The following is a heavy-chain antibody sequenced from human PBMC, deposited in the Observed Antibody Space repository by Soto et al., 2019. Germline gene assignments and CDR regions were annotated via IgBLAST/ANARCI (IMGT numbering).Heavy chain of an antibody. Sequence: GASVKVSCKASGGTFSSYAISWVRQAPGQGXEWMGGIIPIFGTANYAQKFQGRVTITADKSTSTAYMELSSLRSEDTAVYYCAREGSLVAATTVSYGMDVWGQGTTVTVSS. CDR1: GGTFSSYA. CDR2: IIPIFGTA. D-gene: IGHD2-15*01. CDR3: AREGSLVAATTVSYGMDV. V-gene: IGHV1-69*06. J-gene: IGHJ6*02.